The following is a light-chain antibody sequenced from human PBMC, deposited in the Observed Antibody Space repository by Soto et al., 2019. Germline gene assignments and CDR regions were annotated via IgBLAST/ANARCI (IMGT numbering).Light chain of an antibody. CDR3: SSYTSSSLV. Sequence: QSVLTQPASVSGSPGQSITISCTGTSSDVGGYNYVSWYQQHPGKAPKLMIYEVSNRPSGVSNRFSGSKSGNTASLTISGLQAEAEADYYCSSYTSSSLVFGGGTKRTVL. CDR2: EVS. CDR1: SSDVGGYNY. V-gene: IGLV2-14*01. J-gene: IGLJ2*01.